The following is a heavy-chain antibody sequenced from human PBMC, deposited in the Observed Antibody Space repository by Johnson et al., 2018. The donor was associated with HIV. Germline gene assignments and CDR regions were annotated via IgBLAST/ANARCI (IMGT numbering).Heavy chain of an antibody. CDR3: AKSSSATYYGDAFDM. D-gene: IGHD3-10*01. V-gene: IGHV3-30*02. CDR1: GFTFSTYG. CDR2: IRYDGKDK. J-gene: IGHJ3*02. Sequence: QVQLVESGGGVVQPGGSLRLSCAASGFTFSTYGIHLVRQAPGKGLEWVSFIRYDGKDKYYADFVKGRFTISRDNSKKTLSLQMNSLRPEDTAVYYCAKSSSATYYGDAFDMWGQGTMVTVSS.